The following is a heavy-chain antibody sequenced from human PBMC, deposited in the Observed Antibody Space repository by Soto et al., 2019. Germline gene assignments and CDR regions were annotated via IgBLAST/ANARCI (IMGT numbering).Heavy chain of an antibody. V-gene: IGHV3-33*01. CDR3: ARGQGYMDV. CDR2: IWYDGSNR. J-gene: IGHJ6*03. CDR1: GFIFSCYG. Sequence: GGSLRLSCAASGFIFSCYGMHWVRQAPGKGLDWVAVIWYDGSNRYYEDSVRGRFTISRDSSNNTLYLQMNSLRVEDTAVYYCARGQGYMDVWGKGTTVTVSS.